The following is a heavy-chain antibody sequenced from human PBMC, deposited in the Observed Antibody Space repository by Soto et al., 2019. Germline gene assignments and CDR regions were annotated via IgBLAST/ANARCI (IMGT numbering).Heavy chain of an antibody. Sequence: SETLSLTCTVSGGSISSGDYYWSWIRQPPGKGLEWIGYTYYTGSTYYNPSLESRVIISVYTSKNQLSLELSSVTAADTAVYYCARVSPSYYYDSGGYYPGPWGQGTLVTVSS. J-gene: IGHJ5*02. CDR1: GGSISSGDYY. CDR2: TYYTGST. CDR3: ARVSPSYYYDSGGYYPGP. D-gene: IGHD3-22*01. V-gene: IGHV4-30-4*01.